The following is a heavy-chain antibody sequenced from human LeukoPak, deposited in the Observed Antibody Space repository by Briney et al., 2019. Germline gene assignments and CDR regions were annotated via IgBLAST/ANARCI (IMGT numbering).Heavy chain of an antibody. CDR1: GFTLSIYW. CDR3: ARWDSGNYYGIGN. D-gene: IGHD1-26*01. Sequence: PGGSLRLSCSVSGFTLSIYWMSWVRQAPGKGLEWVANIKQDGSEEYYADSVKSRFTISRDNARNSLYLQMNSLRAEDTALYYCARWDSGNYYGIGNWGQGTLVTVSS. CDR2: IKQDGSEE. J-gene: IGHJ4*02. V-gene: IGHV3-7*01.